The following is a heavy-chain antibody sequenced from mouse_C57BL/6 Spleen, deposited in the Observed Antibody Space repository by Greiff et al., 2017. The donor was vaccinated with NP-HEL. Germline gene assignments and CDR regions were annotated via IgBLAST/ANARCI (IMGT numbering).Heavy chain of an antibody. CDR3: ASIYDGYYPWFAY. D-gene: IGHD2-3*01. CDR2: IWSGGST. V-gene: IGHV2-2*01. J-gene: IGHJ3*01. CDR1: GFSLTSYG. Sequence: QVQLKESGPGLVQPSQSLSITCTVSGFSLTSYGVHWVRQSPGKGLEWLGVIWSGGSTDYNAAFISRLSISKDNSKSQVFFKMNSLQADDTAIYYCASIYDGYYPWFAYWGQGTLVTVSA.